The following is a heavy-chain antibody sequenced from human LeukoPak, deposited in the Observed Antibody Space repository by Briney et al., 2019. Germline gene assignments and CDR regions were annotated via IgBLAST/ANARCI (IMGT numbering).Heavy chain of an antibody. CDR3: ARGGSGGQPDY. CDR2: INYSGST. CDR1: GGSISSYY. V-gene: IGHV4-59*01. Sequence: SETLSLTCTVSGGSISSYYWSWIRQPPGKGLEWIGYINYSGSTNYNPSLKSRVTISVDTSKNQFSLKLSSVTAADTAVYYCARGGSGGQPDYWGQGTLVTVSS. D-gene: IGHD2-15*01. J-gene: IGHJ4*02.